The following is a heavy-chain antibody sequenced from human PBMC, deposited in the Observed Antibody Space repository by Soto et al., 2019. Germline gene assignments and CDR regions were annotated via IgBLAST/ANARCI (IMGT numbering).Heavy chain of an antibody. V-gene: IGHV1-69*01. CDR2: IIPIFGTA. Sequence: QVQLVQSGAEVKKPGSSVKVSCKASGGTFSSYAISWVRQAPGQGLEWMGGIIPIFGTANYAQKFQGRVRITADESTSKAYMELRSLRSEDTAVYYCAREGGGSYCSGGSCYVRAFDIWGQWTMVTVSS. J-gene: IGHJ3*02. CDR1: GGTFSSYA. D-gene: IGHD2-15*01. CDR3: AREGGGSYCSGGSCYVRAFDI.